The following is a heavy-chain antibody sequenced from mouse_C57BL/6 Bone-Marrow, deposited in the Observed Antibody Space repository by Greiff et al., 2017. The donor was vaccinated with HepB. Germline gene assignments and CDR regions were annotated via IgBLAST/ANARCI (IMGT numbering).Heavy chain of an antibody. Sequence: DVMLVESGGGLVQSGRSLRLSCATSGFTFSDFYMEWVRQAPGKGLEWIAASRNKANDYTTEYSASVKGRFIVSRDTSQSILYLQMNALRAEDTAIYYCARDAPSMDYWGQGTSVTVSS. V-gene: IGHV7-1*01. CDR1: GFTFSDFY. J-gene: IGHJ4*01. CDR3: ARDAPSMDY. CDR2: SRNKANDYTT.